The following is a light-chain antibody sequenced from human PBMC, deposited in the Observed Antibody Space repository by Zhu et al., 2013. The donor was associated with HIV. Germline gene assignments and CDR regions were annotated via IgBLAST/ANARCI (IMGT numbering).Light chain of an antibody. V-gene: IGKV1-8*01. Sequence: RMTQSPSSLSASTGDRVTITCRASQDIGVSLAWYQQRPGEAPKLLMSVASSLEPEVPPRFSGSGSGTDFILVISSLQSEDFGTYFCQQYQSYPLTFGPGTTIDVK. CDR2: VAS. CDR1: QDIGVS. CDR3: QQYQSYPLT. J-gene: IGKJ3*01.